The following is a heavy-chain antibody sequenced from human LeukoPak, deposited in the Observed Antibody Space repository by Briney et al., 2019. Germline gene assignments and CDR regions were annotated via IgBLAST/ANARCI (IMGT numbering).Heavy chain of an antibody. J-gene: IGHJ6*02. D-gene: IGHD2-15*01. CDR1: GGSISSYY. CDR2: IYYSGTT. V-gene: IGHV4-59*01. Sequence: SETLSLTCTVSGGSISSYYWSWIRQPPGKGLEWTGYIYYSGTTNYNPSLKSRVTISVDTSKNQFSLKLSSVTAADTAVYYCAGLQAVGYCSGGSCYPYYYGMDVWGQGTTVTVSS. CDR3: AGLQAVGYCSGGSCYPYYYGMDV.